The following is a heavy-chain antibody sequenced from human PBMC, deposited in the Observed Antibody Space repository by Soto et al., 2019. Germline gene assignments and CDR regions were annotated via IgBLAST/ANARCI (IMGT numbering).Heavy chain of an antibody. V-gene: IGHV5-51*01. Sequence: GESLKISCKGSGYSFTSYWIGWVRQMPGKGLEWMGIIYPGDSDTRYSPSFQGQVTISADKSISTAYLQWSSLKASDTAMYYCARQAAAGKYYYGMDVWGQGTTVTVS. CDR1: GYSFTSYW. J-gene: IGHJ6*02. CDR2: IYPGDSDT. D-gene: IGHD6-13*01. CDR3: ARQAAAGKYYYGMDV.